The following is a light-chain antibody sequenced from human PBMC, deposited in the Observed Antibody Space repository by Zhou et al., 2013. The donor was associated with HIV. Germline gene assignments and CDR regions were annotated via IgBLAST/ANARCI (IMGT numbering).Light chain of an antibody. Sequence: EIVMTQSPATLSVSPGERATLSCRASQSVGSHLAWYQQKPGQAPRLLIYGASTRATGIPARFIGSGSGTEFTLTISSMLSEDFAVYYCQQYDNWPPLTFGGGTKVEIK. J-gene: IGKJ4*01. CDR1: QSVGSH. CDR3: QQYDNWPPLT. CDR2: GAS. V-gene: IGKV3-15*01.